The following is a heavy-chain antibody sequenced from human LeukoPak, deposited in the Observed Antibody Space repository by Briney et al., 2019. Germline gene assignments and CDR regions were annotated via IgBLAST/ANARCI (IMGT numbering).Heavy chain of an antibody. V-gene: IGHV3-74*01. CDR1: GFTFSRYW. CDR3: ASIRDDYFDY. D-gene: IGHD5-24*01. J-gene: IGHJ4*02. CDR2: INTDGSST. Sequence: GGSLRLSCAASGFTFSRYWMHWVRQAPGKGLGWVSRINTDGSSTSYADSVKGRFTISRDNAKNTLYLQMNSLRVEDTAVYYCASIRDDYFDYWGQGTLVTVSS.